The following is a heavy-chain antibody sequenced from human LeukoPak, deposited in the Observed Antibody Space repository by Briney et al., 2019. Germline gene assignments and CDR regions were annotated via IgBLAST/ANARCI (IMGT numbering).Heavy chain of an antibody. Sequence: SSETLSLTCTVSGGSISSSSYYWGWIRQPPGKGLEWIGSTYYSGSTYYNPSLKSRVTISVDTSKNQFSLKLSSVTAADTAVYYCARVGVWYYYYYMDVWGKGTTVTVSS. CDR1: GGSISSSSYY. V-gene: IGHV4-39*07. J-gene: IGHJ6*03. CDR3: ARVGVWYYYYYMDV. CDR2: TYYSGST. D-gene: IGHD3-16*01.